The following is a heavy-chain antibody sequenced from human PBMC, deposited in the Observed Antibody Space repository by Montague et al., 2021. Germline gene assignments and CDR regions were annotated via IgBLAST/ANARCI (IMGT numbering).Heavy chain of an antibody. CDR3: AKPWGIWNAFDI. V-gene: IGHV3-23*01. CDR1: GLTFNNYA. D-gene: IGHD3-16*01. J-gene: IGHJ3*02. CDR2: ILDKSGGA. Sequence: SLRLSCAASGLTFNNYAIIWVRQAPGKGLEWVSVILDKSGGAKYAESVRGRFTISRDSSNNTLHLQMDSLTAEDTGIYYCAKPWGIWNAFDIWGRGTVVIVSS.